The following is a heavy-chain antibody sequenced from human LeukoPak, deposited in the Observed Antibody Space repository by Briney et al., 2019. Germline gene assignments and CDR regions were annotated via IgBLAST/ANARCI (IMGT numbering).Heavy chain of an antibody. CDR2: MSFDGTNK. D-gene: IGHD2-21*02. J-gene: IGHJ4*02. Sequence: GGSLRLSCAASGFTFSSYAMHWVRQAPGKGLECVAIMSFDGTNKYYADSVKGRFTISRDNSKDTLHLQMNSLRAEDTAVYYCARANCGGDCQHSMYYFDFWGQGTLVTVSS. CDR3: ARANCGGDCQHSMYYFDF. V-gene: IGHV3-30*04. CDR1: GFTFSSYA.